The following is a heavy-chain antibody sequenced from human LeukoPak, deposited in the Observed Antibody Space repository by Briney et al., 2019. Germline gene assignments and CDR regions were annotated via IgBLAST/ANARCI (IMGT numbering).Heavy chain of an antibody. V-gene: IGHV5-51*01. J-gene: IGHJ6*03. CDR2: IYPGDSDA. CDR1: GYSFTSYW. CDR3: ARQGSGYSPTYYYYMDV. Sequence: GESLKISCKGSGYSFTSYWIGWVRQMPGKGLKWMGIIYPGDSDARYSPSFQGQVTISADKSISTAYLQWSSLKASDTAMYYCARQGSGYSPTYYYYMDVWGKGTTVTISS. D-gene: IGHD5-18*01.